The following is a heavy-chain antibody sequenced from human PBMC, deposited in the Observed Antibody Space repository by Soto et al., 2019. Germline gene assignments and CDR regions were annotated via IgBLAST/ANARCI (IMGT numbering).Heavy chain of an antibody. CDR3: AREYQLPDSYYYYYRDI. CDR2: IYYSGST. Sequence: QLQLQESGPGLVKPSETLSLTCTVSGGSISSSSYYWGWIRQPPGKGLEWIGSIYYSGSTYYNPSLKCRVTISVDTSKNQFSLKLSSVTAADTAVYYCAREYQLPDSYYYYYRDIWYKGTTVTVSS. CDR1: GGSISSSSYY. J-gene: IGHJ6*03. D-gene: IGHD2-2*01. V-gene: IGHV4-39*01.